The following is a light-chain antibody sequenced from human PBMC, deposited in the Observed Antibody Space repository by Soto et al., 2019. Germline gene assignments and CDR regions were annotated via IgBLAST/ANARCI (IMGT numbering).Light chain of an antibody. CDR1: QSVSNNY. V-gene: IGKV3-20*01. CDR3: QQYGSSGT. Sequence: IVLTQSPVSLSLSPGERATLSCRASQSVSNNYLAWYQQKPGQAPRLLIYGASNRATGIPDRFSGSGSGTDFTLTISRLEPEDFVVYYCQQYGSSGTFGQGTKVDIK. CDR2: GAS. J-gene: IGKJ1*01.